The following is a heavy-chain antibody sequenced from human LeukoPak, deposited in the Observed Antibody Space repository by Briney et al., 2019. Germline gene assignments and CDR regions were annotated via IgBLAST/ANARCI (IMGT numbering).Heavy chain of an antibody. V-gene: IGHV4-38-2*02. CDR3: ARFIDRGEKRGAIKYIWNQGGLGDAFDI. CDR2: IYHSGST. D-gene: IGHD1-20*01. J-gene: IGHJ3*02. CDR1: GYSISSGYY. Sequence: SGTLSLTCTVSGYSISSGYYWGWIRQPPGKGLEWIGSIYHSGSTYYNPSLKSRVTISVDTSKNQFSLKLSSVTAADTAVYYCARFIDRGEKRGAIKYIWNQGGLGDAFDIWGQGTMVTVSS.